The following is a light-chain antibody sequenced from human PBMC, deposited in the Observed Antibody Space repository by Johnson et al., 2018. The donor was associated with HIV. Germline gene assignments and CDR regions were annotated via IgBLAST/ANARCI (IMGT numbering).Light chain of an antibody. V-gene: IGLV1-51*01. CDR3: GTWDSSLNAYV. Sequence: QSVLTQPPPLSAAPGQKVTISCSGSSSNIGNNYVSWYQQLPGTAPKLLIYDNNKRPSGIPDRFSGSKSGTSATLGITGLQTGDEADYYCGTWDSSLNAYVFGAATKVAVL. J-gene: IGLJ1*01. CDR1: SSNIGNNY. CDR2: DNN.